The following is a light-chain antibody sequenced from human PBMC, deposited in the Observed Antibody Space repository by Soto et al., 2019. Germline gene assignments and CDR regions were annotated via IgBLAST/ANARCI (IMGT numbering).Light chain of an antibody. V-gene: IGKV1-5*01. Sequence: DIEMTQSPSTLSASVGDRVTITCRASQSISTWLAWYQQKPGKAPRLMIYNASNLESDVPSRFSGSGSGTQFTLTISILQHDDFATYYCQQCDSYPYTFGQGTNREI. CDR2: NAS. CDR3: QQCDSYPYT. J-gene: IGKJ2*01. CDR1: QSISTW.